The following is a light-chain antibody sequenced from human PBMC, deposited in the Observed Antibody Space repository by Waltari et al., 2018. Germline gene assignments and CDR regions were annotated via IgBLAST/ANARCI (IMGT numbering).Light chain of an antibody. J-gene: IGLJ2*01. CDR1: SSDIGPYNY. CDR3: SSHANTYNFAHVV. CDR2: EVT. V-gene: IGLV2-23*02. Sequence: QSALTQPASVSGSPGQSIHISCTGTSSDIGPYNYVSLYQQLPGKAPKMMIYEVTKRPSGVSYRFSGSKSGNTASLTISGLRAEDEADYYCSSHANTYNFAHVVFGGGTKLTVL.